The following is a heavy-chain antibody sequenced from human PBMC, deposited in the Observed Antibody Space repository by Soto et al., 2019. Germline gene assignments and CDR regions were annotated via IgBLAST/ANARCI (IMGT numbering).Heavy chain of an antibody. V-gene: IGHV1-18*01. J-gene: IGHJ5*02. CDR1: GYTFTSYG. D-gene: IGHD3-10*01. Sequence: QVQLVQSGAEVKKPGASVKVSCKASGYTFTSYGISWVRQAPGQGLEWMGWISAYNGNTNYAQKLQVRVTMTTDTSTSTAYMELRRLRSDDTAVYYCARKVLLWFGEDSNNWFDPWGQGTLVTVSS. CDR3: ARKVLLWFGEDSNNWFDP. CDR2: ISAYNGNT.